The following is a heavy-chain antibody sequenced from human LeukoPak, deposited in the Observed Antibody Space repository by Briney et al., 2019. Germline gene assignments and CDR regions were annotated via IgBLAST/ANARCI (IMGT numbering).Heavy chain of an antibody. J-gene: IGHJ3*02. CDR2: IKQDGSEK. D-gene: IGHD2-2*01. V-gene: IGHV3-7*01. CDR1: GFTFSSYW. Sequence: PGGSLRLSCAASGFTFSSYWMSWVRQAPGKGLEWVANIKQDGSEKYYVDSVKGRFTISRDNAKNSLYLQMNSLRAEDTAVYYCASERGYCSSTSCPSDAFDIWGQGTMVTVSS. CDR3: ASERGYCSSTSCPSDAFDI.